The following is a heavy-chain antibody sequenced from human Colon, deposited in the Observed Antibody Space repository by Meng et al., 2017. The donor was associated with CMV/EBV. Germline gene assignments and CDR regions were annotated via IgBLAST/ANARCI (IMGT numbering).Heavy chain of an antibody. Sequence: GESLKISCAAPGFSFSYSYMSWVRQAPGKGLEWLSSITGSGRKAFYGDSMNGRITISRDNANNTLYRDMNSLRAEDTAVYYCASSGGDYGLDYYYGMDFWGQGTTVTVSS. J-gene: IGHJ6*02. CDR3: ASSGGDYGLDYYYGMDF. D-gene: IGHD4-17*01. CDR2: ITGSGRKA. V-gene: IGHV3-11*04. CDR1: GFSFSYSY.